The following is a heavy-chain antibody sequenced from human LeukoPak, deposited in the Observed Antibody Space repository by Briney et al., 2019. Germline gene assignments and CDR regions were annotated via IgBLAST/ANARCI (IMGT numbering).Heavy chain of an antibody. Sequence: SETLSLTCTVSGGSISSSSYYWGWIRQPPGKGLEWIGSIYYSGSTYYNPSLKSRVTISIDTSKNQFSLKLSSVTAADTAVYYCARSVPAATVDYWGQGTLVTVSS. J-gene: IGHJ4*02. CDR3: ARSVPAATVDY. V-gene: IGHV4-39*01. CDR2: IYYSGST. CDR1: GGSISSSSYY. D-gene: IGHD2-2*01.